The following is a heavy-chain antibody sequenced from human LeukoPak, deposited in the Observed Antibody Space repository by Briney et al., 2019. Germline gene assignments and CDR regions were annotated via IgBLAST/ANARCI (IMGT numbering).Heavy chain of an antibody. Sequence: GGSLRLSCAASGFTFSSYAMHWVRQAPGQGLEWVAVISYDGSNKYYADSVKGRFTISRDNAKNSLYLQMNSLRAEDTAVYYCARELREGSSGWFYYYYGMDVWGQGTTVTVSS. CDR2: ISYDGSNK. D-gene: IGHD6-19*01. J-gene: IGHJ6*02. V-gene: IGHV3-30-3*01. CDR1: GFTFSSYA. CDR3: ARELREGSSGWFYYYYGMDV.